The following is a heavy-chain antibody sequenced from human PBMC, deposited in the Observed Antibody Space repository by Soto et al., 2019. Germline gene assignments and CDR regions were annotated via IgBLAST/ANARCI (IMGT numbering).Heavy chain of an antibody. CDR2: IIPMSGRP. V-gene: IGHV1-69*06. Sequence: QVQLVQSGAEVKMPGSSVKVPCKASGGTFNSFSIDWVRQAPGQGLEWMGGIIPMSGRPNYAQRFQGRGTFSADKSTNTVYLEVSSLTNEDTAVYYCTRRGRQSANWFDPWGQGTLVTVSS. CDR3: TRRGRQSANWFDP. J-gene: IGHJ5*02. CDR1: GGTFNSFS.